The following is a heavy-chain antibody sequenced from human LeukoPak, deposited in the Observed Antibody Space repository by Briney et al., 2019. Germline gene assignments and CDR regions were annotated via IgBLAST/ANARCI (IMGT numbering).Heavy chain of an antibody. CDR1: GYTFTSYG. J-gene: IGHJ4*02. V-gene: IGHV1-18*01. CDR2: ISAYNVNT. D-gene: IGHD3-10*01. CDR3: ARVEGSASMVRGVIRYFDY. Sequence: RASVKVSCKASGYTFTSYGISWVRQAPGQGLEWMGWISAYNVNTNYAQKLQGRVTMTTDTSTSTAYMELRSLRSDDTAVYYCARVEGSASMVRGVIRYFDYWGQGTLVTVSS.